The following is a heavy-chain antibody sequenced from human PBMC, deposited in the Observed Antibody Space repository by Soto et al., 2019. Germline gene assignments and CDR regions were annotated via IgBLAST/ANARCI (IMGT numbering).Heavy chain of an antibody. CDR3: ARDVGKYSGSQSYYLDY. J-gene: IGHJ4*02. CDR1: GYTFTSYG. D-gene: IGHD6-13*01. CDR2: ISPYSGDT. V-gene: IGHV1-18*01. Sequence: QVQLVQSGGEVKKPGASVKVSCEASGYTFTSYGITWVRQAPGQGLEWMGWISPYSGDTNYAQSLQGRVIMTTDTSTSTDHMALRRLRSDDTAVYFCARDVGKYSGSQSYYLDYCGQGTLVTVSS.